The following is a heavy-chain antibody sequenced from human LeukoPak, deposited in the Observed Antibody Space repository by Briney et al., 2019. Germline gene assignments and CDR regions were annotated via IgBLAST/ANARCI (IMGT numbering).Heavy chain of an antibody. Sequence: ASVKVSCKASGYTFTGYYMHWVRQAPGQGLEWMGWINPNSGGTNYAQKFQGRVTMTRDTSISTAYMELSRLRSDDTAVYYCARTPKYSSSWHLDYWGQGTLVTVSS. D-gene: IGHD6-13*01. CDR3: ARTPKYSSSWHLDY. J-gene: IGHJ4*02. V-gene: IGHV1-2*02. CDR1: GYTFTGYY. CDR2: INPNSGGT.